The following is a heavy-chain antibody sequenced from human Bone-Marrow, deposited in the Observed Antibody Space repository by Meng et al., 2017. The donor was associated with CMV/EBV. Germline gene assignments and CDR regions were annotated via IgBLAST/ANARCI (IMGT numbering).Heavy chain of an antibody. D-gene: IGHD1-26*01. V-gene: IGHV1-2*02. J-gene: IGHJ4*02. CDR2: INPNSGGT. CDR1: GYTFTGYY. Sequence: ASVKVSCKASGYTFTGYYMHWVRQAPGQGLEWMGWINPNSGGTNYAQKFQGRDTMTRDTSISTAYMELNRLRSDDTAVYYCARIATFLVGATGYWGQGTLVTVSS. CDR3: ARIATFLVGATGY.